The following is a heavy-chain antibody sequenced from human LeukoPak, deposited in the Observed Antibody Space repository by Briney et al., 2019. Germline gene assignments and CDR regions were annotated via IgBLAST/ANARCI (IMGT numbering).Heavy chain of an antibody. Sequence: GASVKVSCKASGYTFTSYDINWVRQATGRGLEWMGWMNPNSGNTGYAQKFQGRVTMTRNTSISTAYMELSSLRSEDTAVYYCARGGRNSKDYYYYMDVWGKGTTVTVSS. CDR1: GYTFTSYD. CDR2: MNPNSGNT. CDR3: ARGGRNSKDYYYYMDV. V-gene: IGHV1-8*01. D-gene: IGHD4-11*01. J-gene: IGHJ6*03.